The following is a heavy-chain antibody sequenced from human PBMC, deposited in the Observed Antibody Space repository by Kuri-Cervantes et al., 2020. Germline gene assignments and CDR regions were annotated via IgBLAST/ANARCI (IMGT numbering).Heavy chain of an antibody. CDR1: AGSISSSSHY. V-gene: IGHV4-39*07. D-gene: IGHD5-18*01. J-gene: IGHJ4*02. CDR2: TYYSGST. Sequence: SETLSLTCSVSAGSISSSSHYWGWIRQPPGKGLEWIGSTYYSGSTYYNPSLKSRVTISVDTSKNQFSLKLSSVTAADTAVYYCARSRGYSYGYCFDYWGQGTLVTVSS. CDR3: ARSRGYSYGYCFDY.